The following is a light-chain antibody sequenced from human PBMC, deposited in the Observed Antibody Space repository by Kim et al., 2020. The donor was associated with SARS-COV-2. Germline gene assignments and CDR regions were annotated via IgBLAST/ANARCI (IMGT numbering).Light chain of an antibody. V-gene: IGLV10-54*02. Sequence: QAGLTQPPSVSKGLRQTATLTCTGNSNNVGYQGAHWLQQHQGHPPKLLFYRNNNRPSGISERFSASRSGNTASLTITGLQPEDEADYYCSALDSSLHGWVFGGGTQLTVL. CDR1: SNNVGYQG. J-gene: IGLJ3*02. CDR2: RNN. CDR3: SALDSSLHGWV.